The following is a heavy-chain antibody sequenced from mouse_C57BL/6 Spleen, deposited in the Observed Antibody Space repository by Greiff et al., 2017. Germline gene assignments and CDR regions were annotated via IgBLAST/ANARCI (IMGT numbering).Heavy chain of an antibody. CDR1: GFTFSDYG. D-gene: IGHD1-1*01. V-gene: IGHV5-17*01. J-gene: IGHJ4*01. CDR2: ISSGSSTI. CDR3: ASYYGSSYWRMDY. Sequence: EVMLVESGGGLVKPGGSLKLSCAASGFTFSDYGMHWVRQAPEKGLEWVAYISSGSSTIYYADKVKGRFTISRDNAKDTLFLQMTSLRSEDTAMYYCASYYGSSYWRMDYWGQGTSVTVSS.